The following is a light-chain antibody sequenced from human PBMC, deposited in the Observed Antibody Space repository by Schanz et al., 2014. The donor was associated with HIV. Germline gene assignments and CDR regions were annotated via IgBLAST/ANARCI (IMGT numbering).Light chain of an antibody. CDR2: GNN. Sequence: QSVLTQPPSVSGAPWQRVTISCTGTSSNIGAGYDVHWYQQIPGTAPKLLISGNNNRPSGVPDRFSGSKSGTSASLAITGLQDEDEADYYCQSFDSSLNSVVFGGGTKLTVL. V-gene: IGLV1-40*01. CDR1: SSNIGAGYD. J-gene: IGLJ3*02. CDR3: QSFDSSLNSVV.